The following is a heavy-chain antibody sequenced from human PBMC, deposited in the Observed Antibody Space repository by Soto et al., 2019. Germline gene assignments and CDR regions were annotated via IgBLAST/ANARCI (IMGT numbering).Heavy chain of an antibody. CDR2: IFSNDEK. V-gene: IGHV2-26*01. Sequence: QVTLKESGPVLVKPTETLTLTCTVSGFSLSNARMGVSWIRQPPGKALEWLAHIFSNDEKSYSTSLKSRLTISKDTSKSQVVLTMTNMDPVDTATYSCARENPYTSYRVKFDYWGQGTLVTVSS. CDR3: ARENPYTSYRVKFDY. D-gene: IGHD6-6*01. CDR1: GFSLSNARMG. J-gene: IGHJ4*02.